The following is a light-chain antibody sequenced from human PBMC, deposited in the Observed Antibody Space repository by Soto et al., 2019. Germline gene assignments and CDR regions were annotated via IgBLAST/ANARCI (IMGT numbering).Light chain of an antibody. CDR3: SSYTSSSTLDVV. Sequence: QSALTQPASVSGSPGQSITISCTGTSSDVGGYNYVSWYQQHPGKAPKLMISEVSNRPSGVSNRFSGSKSGNTASLTISGLQAEDEADYYCSSYTSSSTLDVVFGGGTKVTVL. CDR1: SSDVGGYNY. J-gene: IGLJ2*01. V-gene: IGLV2-14*01. CDR2: EVS.